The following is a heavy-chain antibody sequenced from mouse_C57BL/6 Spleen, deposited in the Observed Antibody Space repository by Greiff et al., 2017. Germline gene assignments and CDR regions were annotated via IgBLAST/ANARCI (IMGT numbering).Heavy chain of an antibody. V-gene: IGHV1-18*01. Sequence: VQLKESGPELVKPGASVKIPCKASGYTFTDYNMDWVKQSHGKSLEWIGDINPNNGGTIYNQKFKGKATLTVDKSSSTAYMELRSLTSEDTAVYYCARWGNDYWYFDVWGTGTTVTVSS. J-gene: IGHJ1*03. D-gene: IGHD2-3*01. CDR2: INPNNGGT. CDR1: GYTFTDYN. CDR3: ARWGNDYWYFDV.